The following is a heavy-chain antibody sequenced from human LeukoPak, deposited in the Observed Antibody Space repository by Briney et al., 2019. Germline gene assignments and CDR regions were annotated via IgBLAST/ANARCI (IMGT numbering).Heavy chain of an antibody. V-gene: IGHV3-23*01. D-gene: IGHD3-22*01. Sequence: PGGSLRLSCAASGFTFSSYAMSWVRQAPGKGLEWVSGISGSDNNTYYPDSVKGRFTISRDNSKNTLYLQMNSLRAEDTALYYCAKDRYYYDSSGYDYWGQGTLVTVSS. J-gene: IGHJ4*02. CDR2: ISGSDNNT. CDR1: GFTFSSYA. CDR3: AKDRYYYDSSGYDY.